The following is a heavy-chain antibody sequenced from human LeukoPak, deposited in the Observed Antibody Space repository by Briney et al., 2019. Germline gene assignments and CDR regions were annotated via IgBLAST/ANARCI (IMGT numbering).Heavy chain of an antibody. Sequence: GGSLRLSCAASGFTFSSYGMHWVRQAPGKGLEWVAFIRYDGSNKYYADSVKGRFTISRDNSKNTLYLQMNSLRAEDTAVYYCARDRQQLVRGYFDYWGQGTLVTVSS. D-gene: IGHD6-13*01. CDR2: IRYDGSNK. V-gene: IGHV3-30*02. CDR1: GFTFSSYG. CDR3: ARDRQQLVRGYFDY. J-gene: IGHJ4*02.